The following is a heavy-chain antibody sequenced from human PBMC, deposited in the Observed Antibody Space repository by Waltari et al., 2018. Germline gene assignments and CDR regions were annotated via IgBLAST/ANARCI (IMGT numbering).Heavy chain of an antibody. CDR1: DFFTYYW. CDR2: IKTVGASI. J-gene: IGHJ4*02. Sequence: EVQLVNSGGGLVQPGGSQRLSCAASDFFTYYWLDWVRQAPGKGLVWVSRIKTVGASIAYEDSVKGRFTISRDSAKNTYDLQMNSLRAEDTAVYYCTRNPGYWGQGTLVTVSS. CDR3: TRNPGY. V-gene: IGHV3-74*03.